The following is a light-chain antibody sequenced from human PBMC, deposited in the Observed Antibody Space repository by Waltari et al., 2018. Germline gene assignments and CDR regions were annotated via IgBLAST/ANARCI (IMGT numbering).Light chain of an antibody. V-gene: IGKV2-28*01. CDR2: LNS. CDR1: LSLLHNNELNY. J-gene: IGKJ2*01. Sequence: DIALTKSPLYLSVTSGEPTSISCRSSLSLLHNNELNYLEWYLQRPGQSPQLLIYLNSNRASRVPDRFSVSGSGTDFTLKISRVEAEDVGVYYCMQALQIPRTFGQGTKLEIK. CDR3: MQALQIPRT.